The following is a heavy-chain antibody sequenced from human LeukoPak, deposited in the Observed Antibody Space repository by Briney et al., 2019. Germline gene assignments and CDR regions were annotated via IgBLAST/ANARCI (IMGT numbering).Heavy chain of an antibody. D-gene: IGHD2-15*01. CDR3: ARVLLGYWNYMDV. Sequence: SGGSLRLSXAASGFTFSSYSMNWVRQAPGKGLEWVSYISSSSTIYYADSVKGRFTISRDNAKNSLYLQMNSLRAEDTAVYYCARVLLGYWNYMDVWGKGTTVTVSS. CDR1: GFTFSSYS. CDR2: ISSSSTI. V-gene: IGHV3-48*01. J-gene: IGHJ6*03.